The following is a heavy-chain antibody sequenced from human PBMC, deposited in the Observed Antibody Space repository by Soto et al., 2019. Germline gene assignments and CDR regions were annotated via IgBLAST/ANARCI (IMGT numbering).Heavy chain of an antibody. CDR2: INHSGST. CDR1: GVTFSHYY. V-gene: IGHV4-34*01. D-gene: IGHD2-2*01. J-gene: IGHJ5*01. Sequence: WWTLSATCGVEGVTFSHYYLSLLRQHPWKGLEWLGEINHSGSTNYNPSLKSRVTISVDTSKNQFCLKLSSVTAADTAVYYCASCVRGGVRAAMGTNWFEHWGQETLVEVSS. CDR3: ASCVRGGVRAAMGTNWFEH.